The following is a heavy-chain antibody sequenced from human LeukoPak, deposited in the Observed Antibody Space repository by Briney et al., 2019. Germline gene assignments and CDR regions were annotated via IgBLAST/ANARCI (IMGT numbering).Heavy chain of an antibody. CDR2: KSKTSGGTI. CDR3: TRESGYKTSRQRGFDS. Sequence: GGSLRLSCAASGFDFSFTWMSFKSKTSGGTIDYAAPVRGRFTISRDDTENMVFLQMSSLKTEDTAVYYCTRESGYKTSRQRGFDSWGQGILVTVSS. V-gene: IGHV3-15*01. CDR1: GFDFSFTW. J-gene: IGHJ4*02. D-gene: IGHD5-12*01.